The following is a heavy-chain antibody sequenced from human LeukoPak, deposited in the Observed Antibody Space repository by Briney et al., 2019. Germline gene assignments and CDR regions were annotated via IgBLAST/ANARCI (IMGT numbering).Heavy chain of an antibody. J-gene: IGHJ4*02. CDR3: ARQSQQWLVRGGFDY. D-gene: IGHD6-19*01. Sequence: GASLQISCEGAGSIFTSYWIGGGRELPGKGVEWMGIIYPGDSDTRDSTSFQGQVTISADKSISPAYLQWSSLKASDTAMYSCARQSQQWLVRGGFDYWGQGTLVTVSS. CDR1: GSIFTSYW. CDR2: IYPGDSDT. V-gene: IGHV5-51*01.